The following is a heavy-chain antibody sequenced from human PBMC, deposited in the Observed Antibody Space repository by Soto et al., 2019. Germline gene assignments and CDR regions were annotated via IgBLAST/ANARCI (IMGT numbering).Heavy chain of an antibody. CDR3: AKGGSGSYPEYFQH. V-gene: IGHV4-30-4*01. CDR2: IYYSGST. CDR1: GGSISSGDYY. J-gene: IGHJ1*01. D-gene: IGHD3-10*01. Sequence: SETLSLTSPVSGGSISSGDYYWSWIRQPPGKGLEWIGYIYYSGSTYYNPSLKSRVTISVDTSKNQFSLKLSSVTAADTAVYYCAKGGSGSYPEYFQHWGQGTLVTVSS.